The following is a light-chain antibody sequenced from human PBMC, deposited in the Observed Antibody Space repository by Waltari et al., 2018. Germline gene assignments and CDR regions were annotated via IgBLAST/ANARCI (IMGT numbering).Light chain of an antibody. Sequence: EIVLTQSPGTLSLSPGERATLSCRARQSISKYLAWYQQKPGQAPRLLLYHASSRAAGLPDRFSGSGSGTDFSLTISGLGPEDFAVYYCQHYESLPVTFGQGTKVEIK. J-gene: IGKJ1*01. CDR3: QHYESLPVT. CDR1: QSISKY. CDR2: HAS. V-gene: IGKV3-20*01.